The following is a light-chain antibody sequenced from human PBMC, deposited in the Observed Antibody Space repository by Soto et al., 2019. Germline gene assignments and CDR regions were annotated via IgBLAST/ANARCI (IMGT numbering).Light chain of an antibody. Sequence: IVMTHSPATLSLSPWERTTLSCMASQSISRYLSWYQQKPGQAPRLLIYGTSSRATGIPDRFSGSGSGTDFTLTISRLEPEDFAVYYCQHFVNSLTWTFGQGTKVDI. CDR2: GTS. J-gene: IGKJ1*01. CDR1: QSISRY. CDR3: QHFVNSLTWT. V-gene: IGKV3-20*01.